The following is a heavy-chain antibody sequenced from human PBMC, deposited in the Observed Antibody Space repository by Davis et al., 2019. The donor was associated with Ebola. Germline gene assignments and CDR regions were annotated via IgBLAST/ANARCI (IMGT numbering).Heavy chain of an antibody. CDR3: ARGKKRYYDFWSGTMDV. D-gene: IGHD3-3*01. Sequence: SETLSLTCAVCGGSFSGYYWSWIRQPPGKGLEWIGEINHSGSTNYNPSLKSRVTLSVDTSKNQFSLKLSSVTAADTAVYYCARGKKRYYDFWSGTMDVWGQGTTVTVSS. J-gene: IGHJ6*02. CDR1: GGSFSGYY. V-gene: IGHV4-34*01. CDR2: INHSGST.